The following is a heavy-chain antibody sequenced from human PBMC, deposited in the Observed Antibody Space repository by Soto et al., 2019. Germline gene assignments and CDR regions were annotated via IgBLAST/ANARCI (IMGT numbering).Heavy chain of an antibody. V-gene: IGHV3-30*18. CDR3: AKEMGYCSGGSCYPLIDY. D-gene: IGHD2-15*01. J-gene: IGHJ4*02. CDR1: GFTFSSYG. CDR2: ISYDGSNK. Sequence: QVQLVESGGGVVQPGRSLRLSCAASGFTFSSYGMHWVRQAPGKGLEWVAVISYDGSNKYYADSVKGRFTISRDNSKNTLYLQMNSLRAEDTAVYYCAKEMGYCSGGSCYPLIDYWGQGTLVTVSS.